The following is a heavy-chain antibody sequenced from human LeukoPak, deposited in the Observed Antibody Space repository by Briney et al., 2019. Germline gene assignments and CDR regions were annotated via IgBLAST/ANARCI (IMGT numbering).Heavy chain of an antibody. J-gene: IGHJ4*02. CDR1: GFTFSSYG. V-gene: IGHV3-30*18. CDR3: AKDERFGEFPLGTFDC. Sequence: PGGSLRLSCAASGFTFSSYGMHWVRQAPGKGLEWVAVISYDGSNKYYADSVKGRFTVSRDNSKNTLYLQMNSLRAEDTAVYYCAKDERFGEFPLGTFDCWGQGTLVTVSS. CDR2: ISYDGSNK. D-gene: IGHD3-10*01.